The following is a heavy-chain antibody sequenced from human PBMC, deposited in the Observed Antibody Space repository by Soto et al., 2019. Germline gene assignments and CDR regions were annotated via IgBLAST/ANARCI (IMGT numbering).Heavy chain of an antibody. CDR3: AAGNSLLTQLGPYYYMDV. J-gene: IGHJ6*03. V-gene: IGHV1-58*02. D-gene: IGHD1-1*01. CDR2: IVVGSGNT. CDR1: GFTFTSSA. Sequence: ASVKVSCKASGFTFTSSAMQWVRQARGQRLEWIGWIVVGSGNTNYAQKFQERVTITRDMSTSTAYMELSSLRSEDTAVYYCAAGNSLLTQLGPYYYMDVWGKGTTVTVSS.